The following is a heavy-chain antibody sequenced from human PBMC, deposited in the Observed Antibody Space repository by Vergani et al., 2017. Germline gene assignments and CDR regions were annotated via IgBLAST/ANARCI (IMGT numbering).Heavy chain of an antibody. Sequence: EVQLVESGGGLVQPGGSLRLSCAASGFTFSSYWIHWVRQAPGKGLVWVSRINSDGSSTSYADSVKGRFTISRDNAKNTLYLQMNSLRAEDTAVYYCARDSGYSSGWYDAFDIWGQGTMVTVSS. CDR3: ARDSGYSSGWYDAFDI. D-gene: IGHD6-19*01. V-gene: IGHV3-74*01. J-gene: IGHJ3*02. CDR1: GFTFSSYW. CDR2: INSDGSST.